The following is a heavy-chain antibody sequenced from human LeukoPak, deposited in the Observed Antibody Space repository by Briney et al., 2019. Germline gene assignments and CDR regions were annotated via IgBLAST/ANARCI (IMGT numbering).Heavy chain of an antibody. Sequence: TGGSLRLSCAASGFTFTTYWMSWVRQLPGKGLEWVAHIKQDGSEKYYVDSVKGRFTISRDNAKNSLYLQMDSLRAEDTAVYFCARVWLRGLDYWGQGTLVTVSS. J-gene: IGHJ4*02. D-gene: IGHD5-12*01. CDR2: IKQDGSEK. V-gene: IGHV3-7*01. CDR3: ARVWLRGLDY. CDR1: GFTFTTYW.